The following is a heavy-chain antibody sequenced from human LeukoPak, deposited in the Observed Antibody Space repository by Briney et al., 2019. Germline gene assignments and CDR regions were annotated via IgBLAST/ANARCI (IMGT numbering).Heavy chain of an antibody. J-gene: IGHJ4*02. V-gene: IGHV1-2*04. CDR2: INPNSGGT. Sequence: ASVKVSCKASGYTFTGYYMHWVRQAPGQGLEWMGRINPNSGGTNYAQKFQGWVTMTRDTSISTAYMELSRLRSDDTAVYYCARERIVGASSAFDYWGQGTLVTVSS. CDR1: GYTFTGYY. D-gene: IGHD1-26*01. CDR3: ARERIVGASSAFDY.